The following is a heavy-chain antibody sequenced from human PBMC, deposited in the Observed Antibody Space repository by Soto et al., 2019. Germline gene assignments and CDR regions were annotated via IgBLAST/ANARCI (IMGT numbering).Heavy chain of an antibody. D-gene: IGHD4-17*01. Sequence: QVQLVQSGAEVRKPGASVKVSCKASGYTFTEYDTSWVRQAPGQGLEWMGWISVYNDNRHYAEKVQGRVTLTIDKSTSTAYMEMRSLISDDTAIYYCARYRGDPYWYFDLWGRGTLVTVSS. CDR3: ARYRGDPYWYFDL. CDR1: GYTFTEYD. V-gene: IGHV1-18*01. J-gene: IGHJ2*01. CDR2: ISVYNDNR.